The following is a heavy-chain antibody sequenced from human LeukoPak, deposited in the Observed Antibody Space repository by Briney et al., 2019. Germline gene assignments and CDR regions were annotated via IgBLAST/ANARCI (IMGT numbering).Heavy chain of an antibody. V-gene: IGHV3-33*01. J-gene: IGHJ4*02. Sequence: GGSLRLSCAASGFTFSSYGMHWVRQAPGKGLEWVAVIWCDGSNKYYADSVKGRFTISRDNSKNTLYLQMNSLRAEDTAVYYCARGGITMVRGALGYWGQGTLVTVSS. CDR2: IWCDGSNK. D-gene: IGHD3-10*01. CDR3: ARGGITMVRGALGY. CDR1: GFTFSSYG.